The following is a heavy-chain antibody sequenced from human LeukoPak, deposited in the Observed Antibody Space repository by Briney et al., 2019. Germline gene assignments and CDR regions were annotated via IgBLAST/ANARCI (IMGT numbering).Heavy chain of an antibody. V-gene: IGHV3-23*01. J-gene: IGHJ4*02. CDR3: TKRVKYGGTWDHFAD. CDR1: GFTFDNYR. Sequence: GGSLRLSCAASGFTFDNYRMSWVRQAPGKGLEWVSTGNADGGNTYYADSVKGRFTISRDNSKSTLILQMNSLRVEDTALYYCTKRVKYGGTWDHFADWGQGTLVTVSS. CDR2: GNADGGNT. D-gene: IGHD1-26*01.